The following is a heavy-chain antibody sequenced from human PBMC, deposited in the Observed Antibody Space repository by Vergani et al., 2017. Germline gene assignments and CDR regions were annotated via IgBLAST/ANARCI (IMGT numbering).Heavy chain of an antibody. V-gene: IGHV4-31*03. D-gene: IGHD6-19*01. CDR1: GGSISSGGYY. CDR2: IYYSGST. J-gene: IGHJ6*02. Sequence: QVQLQESGPGLVKPSQTLSLTCTVSGGSISSGGYYWSWIRQHPGKGLEWIGYIYYSGSTYYNPSLKSRVTISVDTSKNQFSLKLSSVTAADTAVYYCARLYSSGWYTYNYYYYGMDVWGQGTTVTVSS. CDR3: ARLYSSGWYTYNYYYYGMDV.